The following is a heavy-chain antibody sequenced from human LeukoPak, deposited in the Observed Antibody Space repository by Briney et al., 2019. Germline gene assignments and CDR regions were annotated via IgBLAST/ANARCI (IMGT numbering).Heavy chain of an antibody. CDR2: MNPNSGNT. D-gene: IGHD3-10*01. J-gene: IGHJ4*02. CDR3: ARGYGSGSYYNDPEGY. V-gene: IGHV1-8*01. CDR1: GYTFTSYE. Sequence: GASVKVSCKTAGYTFTSYEINWVRQAPGQGLEWMGWMNPNSGNTGYARKFQGRVTMTRNTFTRTAYMELISLRSEDTAVYYCARGYGSGSYYNDPEGYWGQGTLVTVSS.